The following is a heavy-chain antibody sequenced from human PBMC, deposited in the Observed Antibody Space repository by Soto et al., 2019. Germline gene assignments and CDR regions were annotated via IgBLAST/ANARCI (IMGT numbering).Heavy chain of an antibody. J-gene: IGHJ5*02. D-gene: IGHD2-15*01. CDR1: GFTLSTYW. CDR2: IKEDGSAK. V-gene: IGHV3-7*01. Sequence: EVQLVESGGGLVQPGGSLRLSCAASGFTLSTYWMSWVRQAPGKGLEWVANIKEDGSAKSYVDSVKGRFTISRDNAKNSLYLQMNSLRAEDTAVYHCARDRGRGVECFGTCYSSYFDPWGQGTLVTVSS. CDR3: ARDRGRGVECFGTCYSSYFDP.